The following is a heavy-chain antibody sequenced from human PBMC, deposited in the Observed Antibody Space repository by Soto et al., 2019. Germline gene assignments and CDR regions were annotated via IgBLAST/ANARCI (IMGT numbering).Heavy chain of an antibody. CDR3: AGLGGGTIDY. Sequence: SETLSLTCTVSGGSISSYYWSWIRQPPGKGLEWIGYIYYSGSTNYNPSLKSRVTISVDKSKNQFSLKLSSVTAADTAVYYCAGLGGGTIDYWGQGTLVTVSS. J-gene: IGHJ4*02. V-gene: IGHV4-59*13. CDR1: GGSISSYY. D-gene: IGHD3-16*01. CDR2: IYYSGST.